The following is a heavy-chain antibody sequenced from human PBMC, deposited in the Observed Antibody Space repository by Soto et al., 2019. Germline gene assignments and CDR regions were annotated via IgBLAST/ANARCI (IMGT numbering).Heavy chain of an antibody. Sequence: QVQLQESGPGLVKPSQPLSLSCPVSGGSISNGGYYWSWIRQHPGKGLEWIGYIYSSGSTYYNSSLKSRLTISRDTSKTQVYLRLSSVTAADTAVYYCARGVDYGDPYYYFDPWGQGTLVTVSS. D-gene: IGHD4-17*01. V-gene: IGHV4-31*03. J-gene: IGHJ4*02. CDR3: ARGVDYGDPYYYFDP. CDR2: IYSSGST. CDR1: GGSISNGGYY.